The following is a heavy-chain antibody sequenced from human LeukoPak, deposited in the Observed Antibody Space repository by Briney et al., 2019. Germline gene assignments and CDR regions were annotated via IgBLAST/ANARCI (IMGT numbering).Heavy chain of an antibody. J-gene: IGHJ4*02. V-gene: IGHV1-69*02. Sequence: SVKVSCKASGGTFSSYTISWVRQAPGQGLEWMGRIIPILGIANYAQKFQGRVTITADKSTSTAYMELSSLRSEDTAVYYCASRYCSSTSCYSNWNYALSWGQGTLVAVSS. CDR3: ASRYCSSTSCYSNWNYALS. D-gene: IGHD2-2*01. CDR2: IIPILGIA. CDR1: GGTFSSYT.